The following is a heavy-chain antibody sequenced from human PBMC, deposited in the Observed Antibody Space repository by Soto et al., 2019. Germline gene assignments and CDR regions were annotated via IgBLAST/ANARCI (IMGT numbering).Heavy chain of an antibody. Sequence: AGPTLVNPTQPVTRTCTFCGFSLRTSGMCVSWIRQPPGKALEWLALIDWDDDKYYSTSLKTRLTISEDTSKNQVVLSMTNMDPVDTATYYCARIRYYDRNMDVWGQGTTVTVSS. CDR2: IDWDDDK. J-gene: IGHJ6*02. CDR1: GFSLRTSGMC. D-gene: IGHD3-22*01. CDR3: ARIRYYDRNMDV. V-gene: IGHV2-70*01.